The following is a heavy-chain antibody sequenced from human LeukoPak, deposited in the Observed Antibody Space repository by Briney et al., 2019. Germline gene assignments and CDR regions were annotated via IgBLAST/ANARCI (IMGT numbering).Heavy chain of an antibody. CDR2: INTNTGNP. J-gene: IGHJ6*02. CDR1: GYTFTSYA. Sequence: ASVKVSCKASGYTFTSYAMNWVRQAPGQGLEWMGWINTNTGNPTYAQGFTGRFVFSLDTSVSTAYLQISSLKAEDTAVYYCARGIAAARPIYYYYGMDVWGQGTTVTVSS. V-gene: IGHV7-4-1*02. CDR3: ARGIAAARPIYYYYGMDV. D-gene: IGHD6-13*01.